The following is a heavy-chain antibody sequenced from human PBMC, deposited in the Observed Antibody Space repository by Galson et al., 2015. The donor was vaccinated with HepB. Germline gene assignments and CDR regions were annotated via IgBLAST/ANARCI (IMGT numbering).Heavy chain of an antibody. D-gene: IGHD1-26*01. CDR1: GYTFTTYD. J-gene: IGHJ4*02. V-gene: IGHV1-8*01. CDR3: ARGSSGSHDY. Sequence: SVKVSCKASGYTFTTYDINWVRQATGQGLEWMGWMIPNSGKTGYAQKFQGRVTMTRSTSISTAYMELSSLRSEDTAVYYCARGSSGSHDYWGQGTLVTVSS. CDR2: MIPNSGKT.